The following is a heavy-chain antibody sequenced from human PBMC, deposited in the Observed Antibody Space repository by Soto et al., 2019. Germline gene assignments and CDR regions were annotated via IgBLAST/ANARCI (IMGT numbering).Heavy chain of an antibody. J-gene: IGHJ3*02. Sequence: ASVKVSCKASGYTFTGYYMHWVRQAPGQGLEWMGWINPNSGGTNYAQKFQGWVTMTRDTSISTAYMELSRLRSDDTAVYYCARGSCSSTSCQDAFDIWGQGTMVTVSS. CDR3: ARGSCSSTSCQDAFDI. CDR1: GYTFTGYY. CDR2: INPNSGGT. V-gene: IGHV1-2*04. D-gene: IGHD2-2*01.